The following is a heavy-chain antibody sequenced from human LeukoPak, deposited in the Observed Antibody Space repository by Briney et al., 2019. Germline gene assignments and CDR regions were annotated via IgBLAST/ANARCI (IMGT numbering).Heavy chain of an antibody. Sequence: PGGSLRLSCTASGFTFRNYGMNWVRQAPGKGLEWVAGIWYDGSNKDYVDSVKGRFTISRDNSKNTLYLQMNSLRAEDTAVYYCAKSVVVPAATYFDYWGQGTLVTVSS. CDR2: IWYDGSNK. J-gene: IGHJ4*02. D-gene: IGHD2-2*01. CDR1: GFTFRNYG. V-gene: IGHV3-33*06. CDR3: AKSVVVPAATYFDY.